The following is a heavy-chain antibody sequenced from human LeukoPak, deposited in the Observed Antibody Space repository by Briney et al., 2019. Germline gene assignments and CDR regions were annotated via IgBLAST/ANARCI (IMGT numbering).Heavy chain of an antibody. V-gene: IGHV1-8*03. Sequence: GASVKVSCKASGYTFTSYDINWVRQATGQGLEWMGWMNPNSGNTGYAQKFQGRVTITRNTSISTAYMELSSLRSEDTAVYYCARNKQQLVLVGWVGKYYYYMDVWGKGTTVTVSS. J-gene: IGHJ6*03. CDR2: MNPNSGNT. CDR1: GYTFTSYD. D-gene: IGHD6-13*01. CDR3: ARNKQQLVLVGWVGKYYYYMDV.